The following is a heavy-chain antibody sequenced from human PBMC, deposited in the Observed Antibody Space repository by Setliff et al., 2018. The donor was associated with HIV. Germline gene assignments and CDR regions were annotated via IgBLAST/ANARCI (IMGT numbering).Heavy chain of an antibody. CDR1: GGSVSSPSYY. CDR3: ATCRHRPSNWFDP. CDR2: VYNSGIT. J-gene: IGHJ5*02. V-gene: IGHV4-39*07. Sequence: TLSLTCAVSGGSVSSPSYYWGWIRRPPGKGLEWIGSVYNSGITFKNPSLKSRVSISVDRSGNQFSLRLTSVTAADTAVYYCATCRHRPSNWFDPWGQGTVVTVSS.